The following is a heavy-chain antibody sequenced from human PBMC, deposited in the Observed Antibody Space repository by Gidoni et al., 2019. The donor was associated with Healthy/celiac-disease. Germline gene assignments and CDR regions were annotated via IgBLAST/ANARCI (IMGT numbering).Heavy chain of an antibody. Sequence: QLQLQESGPGLEKPSETLSLTCSVSGGSISSSSYYWGWIRQPPGKGLEWIGSIYYSGSTYYNPSLKSRVTISVDTSKNQFSLKLSSVTAADTAVYYCAGKDYDFWSGYLSSNWFDPWGQGTLVTVSS. J-gene: IGHJ5*02. V-gene: IGHV4-39*01. CDR3: AGKDYDFWSGYLSSNWFDP. CDR1: GGSISSSSYY. D-gene: IGHD3-3*01. CDR2: IYYSGST.